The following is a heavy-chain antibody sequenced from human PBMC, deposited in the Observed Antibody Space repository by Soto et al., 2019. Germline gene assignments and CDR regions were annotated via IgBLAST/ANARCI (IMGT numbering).Heavy chain of an antibody. CDR1: GYTFTGYY. CDR2: INPNSGGT. V-gene: IGHV1-2*02. CDR3: AREGVVDIVATIRGFDY. J-gene: IGHJ4*02. Sequence: VASVKVSCKASGYTFTGYYMHWVRQAPGQGLEWMGWINPNSGGTNYAQKLQGRVTMTRDTSISTAYMELSRLRSDDTAVYYCAREGVVDIVATIRGFDYWGQGTLVTVSS. D-gene: IGHD5-12*01.